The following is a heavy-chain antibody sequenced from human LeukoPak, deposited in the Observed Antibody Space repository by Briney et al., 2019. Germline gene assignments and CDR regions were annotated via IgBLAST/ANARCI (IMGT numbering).Heavy chain of an antibody. V-gene: IGHV3-74*01. D-gene: IGHD6-19*01. CDR3: ATKQWLAPPPDS. CDR2: INTDGTVT. CDR1: GFTFSKYW. J-gene: IGHJ4*02. Sequence: GGSLRLSCPASGFTFSKYWMLWVRQAPGKGLESVSRINTDGTVTTYADSVKGGFTVSRDNADNTMFLQMNSVRDEDTAVYYCATKQWLAPPPDSWGQGTPVTVSS.